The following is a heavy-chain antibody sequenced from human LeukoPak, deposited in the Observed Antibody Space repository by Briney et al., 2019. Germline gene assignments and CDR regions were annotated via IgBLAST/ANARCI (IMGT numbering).Heavy chain of an antibody. CDR1: GFTFSSYD. Sequence: GGSLRLSCAASGFTFSSYDMHWGRHATGKGLEWVSAIGTAGDTYYPGSVKGRFTISRENANNSLYLQMNSLRAGDTAVYYCARGTRYSYGYGYYYGMDVWGQGTTVTVSS. J-gene: IGHJ6*02. V-gene: IGHV3-13*01. D-gene: IGHD5-18*01. CDR2: IGTAGDT. CDR3: ARGTRYSYGYGYYYGMDV.